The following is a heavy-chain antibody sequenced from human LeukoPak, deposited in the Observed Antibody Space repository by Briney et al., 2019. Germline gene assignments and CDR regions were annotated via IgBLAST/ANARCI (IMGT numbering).Heavy chain of an antibody. D-gene: IGHD4-17*01. CDR2: ISSSSSYM. CDR1: GFTVANDR. Sequence: GGSLRLSCAASGFTVANDRMNWVRQAPGKGLEWVSSISSSSSYMYYADSVKGRFTISRDNAKNSLYLQMNSLRAEDTAVYYCARDVSRTVTLDYWGQGTLVTVSS. J-gene: IGHJ4*02. V-gene: IGHV3-21*01. CDR3: ARDVSRTVTLDY.